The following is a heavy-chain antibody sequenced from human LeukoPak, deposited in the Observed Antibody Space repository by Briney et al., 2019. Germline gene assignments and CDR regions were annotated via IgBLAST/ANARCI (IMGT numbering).Heavy chain of an antibody. Sequence: GGSLRLSCAASGFTFSRYAMHWVRQAPGKGLEWVALMSYDGSSRYYADSVKGRFTISRDNSKNTLYLQMNSLRAEDTAVYYCAKGMYSAYGRDAFDIWGQGTMVTVSS. CDR1: GFTFSRYA. D-gene: IGHD5-12*01. J-gene: IGHJ3*02. CDR3: AKGMYSAYGRDAFDI. V-gene: IGHV3-30-3*01. CDR2: MSYDGSSR.